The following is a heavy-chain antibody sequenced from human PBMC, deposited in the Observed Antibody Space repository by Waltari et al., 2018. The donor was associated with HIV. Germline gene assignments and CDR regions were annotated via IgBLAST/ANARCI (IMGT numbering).Heavy chain of an antibody. CDR1: GYNFTQYF. J-gene: IGHJ6*02. CDR2: IYPADSDT. V-gene: IGHV5-51*01. Sequence: EVQLIQSGAAVKEPREALKIACKTSGYNFTQYFVAWVAQFPGKGLEWMGVIYPADSDTRYSLSFQGQVTTSADTSINTAYLQWSSLKASDTAIYYCARLGYGGETSCRSGYYYNYGLGVWGQGTTITVSS. D-gene: IGHD2-2*01. CDR3: ARLGYGGETSCRSGYYYNYGLGV.